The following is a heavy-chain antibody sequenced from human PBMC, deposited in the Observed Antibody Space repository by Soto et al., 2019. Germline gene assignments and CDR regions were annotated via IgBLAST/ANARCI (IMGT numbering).Heavy chain of an antibody. V-gene: IGHV4-39*01. Sequence: XTLSLPCTVTGXSVSSRSYYWGWIRQPPGKGLEWIWSIYYSGSTYNNTSLRSRVSMSIDTSKEQFSLKLKSVTASDTALYFCARQRTSVVTQAYFDVWGPGSLGTVSS. J-gene: IGHJ4*02. CDR1: GXSVSSRSYY. D-gene: IGHD2-21*02. CDR3: ARQRTSVVTQAYFDV. CDR2: IYYSGST.